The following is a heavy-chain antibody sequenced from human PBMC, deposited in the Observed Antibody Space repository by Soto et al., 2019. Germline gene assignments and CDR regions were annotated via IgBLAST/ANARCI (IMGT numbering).Heavy chain of an antibody. CDR2: IIAIFGTA. J-gene: IGHJ4*02. CDR1: GGTFSSYA. V-gene: IGHV1-69*01. CDR3: ARVAYSGSYYVADY. D-gene: IGHD1-26*01. Sequence: QVQLVQSGAEVKKPGSSVKVSCKASGGTFSSYAISWVRQAPGQGLEWMGGIIAIFGTANYAQKFQGRGTLTAEESTSTAYMELSRMRCKDTAVYYCARVAYSGSYYVADYWGQGTLVTVSS.